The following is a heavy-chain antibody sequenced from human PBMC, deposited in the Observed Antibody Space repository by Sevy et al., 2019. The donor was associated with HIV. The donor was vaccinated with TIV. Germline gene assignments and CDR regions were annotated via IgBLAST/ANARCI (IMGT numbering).Heavy chain of an antibody. CDR2: VSASGGST. J-gene: IGHJ5*02. CDR3: ARVGGGGYYDPWSGYLEFDP. V-gene: IGHV3-23*01. D-gene: IGHD3-3*01. CDR1: GFSFSSDA. Sequence: GGSLRLSCVGSGFSFSSDAMSWVRQAPGKGLQWVAIVSASGGSTYYADSVRGRFSITRDNSKNTLYVKMNSLRAEDTAVYYCARVGGGGYYDPWSGYLEFDPWGQGTLVTVSS.